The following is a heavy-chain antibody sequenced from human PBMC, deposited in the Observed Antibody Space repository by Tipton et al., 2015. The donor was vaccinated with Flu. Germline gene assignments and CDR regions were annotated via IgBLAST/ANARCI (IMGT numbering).Heavy chain of an antibody. CDR3: AREGFGYDGMDV. D-gene: IGHD3-16*01. Sequence: SLRLSCAASGFTLSSYWMSWVRQAPGKGLEWVANIKQDGSEKYYVDSVKGRFTISRDNAKNSLYLQMNSLRVEDTAVYYCAREGFGYDGMDVWGQGTTVTVSS. J-gene: IGHJ6*02. CDR2: IKQDGSEK. V-gene: IGHV3-7*01. CDR1: GFTLSSYW.